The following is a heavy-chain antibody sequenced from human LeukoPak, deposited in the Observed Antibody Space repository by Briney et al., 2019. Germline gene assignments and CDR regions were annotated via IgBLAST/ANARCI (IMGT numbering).Heavy chain of an antibody. J-gene: IGHJ5*02. CDR3: AKASNSGYFYGSGRYENWFDA. V-gene: IGHV3-30*18. CDR2: ISYDGGNK. D-gene: IGHD3-10*01. Sequence: GGSLRLSCGTSGFSFSAYGMHWVRQAPGKGLEWVAVISYDGGNKFYADSVKGRFTISRDNSKNTMSLQMNSLRAEDTALYYCAKASNSGYFYGSGRYENWFDAWGQGTLVTVSS. CDR1: GFSFSAYG.